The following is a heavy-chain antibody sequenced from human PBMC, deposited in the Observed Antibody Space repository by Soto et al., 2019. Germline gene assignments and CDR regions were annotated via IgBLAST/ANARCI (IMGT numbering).Heavy chain of an antibody. V-gene: IGHV3-7*01. CDR1: GFTFSNYW. Sequence: EVQLVESGGDLVQPGGSLRLSCTASGFTFSNYWMNWIRQAPGKGLEWVANIKHDGSENYYVDSVKGRFTISRDNARNSLFLQMNCLTAGDTAVYYCASGFPYGYLFDFWGQGTLVTVSS. D-gene: IGHD5-18*01. J-gene: IGHJ1*01. CDR3: ASGFPYGYLFDF. CDR2: IKHDGSEN.